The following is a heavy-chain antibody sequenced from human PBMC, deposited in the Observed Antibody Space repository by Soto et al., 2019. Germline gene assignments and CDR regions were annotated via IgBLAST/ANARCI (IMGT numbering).Heavy chain of an antibody. D-gene: IGHD3-10*01. Sequence: SEMLSLTCTVSGGSVSSGDYYWSWIRQPPGKGLEWIGYIYYSGSTNNNPSLKSRVTISVDTSKNQFSLKLSSVTAADTAVYYCARVWGGAFDFWGQGTMVTVSS. CDR1: GGSVSSGDYY. J-gene: IGHJ3*01. CDR2: IYYSGST. CDR3: ARVWGGAFDF. V-gene: IGHV4-61*08.